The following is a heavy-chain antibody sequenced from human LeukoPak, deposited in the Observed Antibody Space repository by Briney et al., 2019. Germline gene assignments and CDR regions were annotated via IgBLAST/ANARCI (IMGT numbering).Heavy chain of an antibody. CDR1: GFTFSGHW. CDR3: SRGHYYDGSRAPDY. V-gene: IGHV3-74*01. D-gene: IGHD3-22*01. J-gene: IGHJ4*02. Sequence: PGGSLRLSCAASGFTFSGHWMHWVRQAPGKGLVWVSRINNEGSHTTYADAVTGRFSISRDNAKNTLNLQMNSLRVEDTAVYYCSRGHYYDGSRAPDYWGQGTLVTVSS. CDR2: INNEGSHT.